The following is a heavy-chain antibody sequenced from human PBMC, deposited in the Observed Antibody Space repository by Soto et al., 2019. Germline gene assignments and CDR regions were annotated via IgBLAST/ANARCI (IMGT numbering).Heavy chain of an antibody. CDR2: ISAYNGNT. D-gene: IGHD3-16*02. V-gene: IGHV1-18*01. J-gene: IGHJ3*02. CDR3: ATDTPSFAMITFGGVIVNAFDI. CDR1: GYTFTSYG. Sequence: ASVKVSCKASGYTFTSYGISWVRQAPGQGLEWMGWISAYNGNTNYAQKLQGRVTMTTDTSTNTAYMELSSLRSEDTAVYYCATDTPSFAMITFGGVIVNAFDIWGQGTMVTVSS.